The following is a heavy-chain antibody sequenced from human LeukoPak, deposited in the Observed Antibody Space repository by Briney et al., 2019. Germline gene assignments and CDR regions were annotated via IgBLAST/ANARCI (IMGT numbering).Heavy chain of an antibody. V-gene: IGHV4-59*11. Sequence: SETLSLTCTVSGGSITSRFWTWIRQPPGKGLEWIGYIYYSGSTNYNPSLKSRVTISVDTSKNQFSLKLSSVTAADTAVYYCARTVVVPAAKTNWFDPWGQGTLVTVSS. CDR3: ARTVVVPAAKTNWFDP. J-gene: IGHJ5*02. D-gene: IGHD2-2*01. CDR2: IYYSGST. CDR1: GGSITSRF.